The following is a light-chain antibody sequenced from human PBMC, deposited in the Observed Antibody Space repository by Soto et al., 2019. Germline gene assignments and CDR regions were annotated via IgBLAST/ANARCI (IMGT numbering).Light chain of an antibody. CDR3: QQYGNSPRT. Sequence: EIVLTQSPGTLSLSPGERATLSCRASQSVSSSYLAWYQQKPGQAPRLLIYGASSRATGIPDRFSGSGSGTDSNLTISRLEPEDIAVYYCQQYGNSPRTFGQGTKLEIK. CDR1: QSVSSSY. CDR2: GAS. J-gene: IGKJ2*02. V-gene: IGKV3-20*01.